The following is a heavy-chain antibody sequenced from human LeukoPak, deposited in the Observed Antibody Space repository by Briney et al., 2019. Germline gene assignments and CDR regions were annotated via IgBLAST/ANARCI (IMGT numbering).Heavy chain of an antibody. J-gene: IGHJ6*02. V-gene: IGHV3-53*01. D-gene: IGHD1-26*01. CDR1: GFTVSSNH. CDR3: ARDRAWDTYYYYGMDV. CDR2: IYGGGTT. Sequence: GGSLRLSCAASGFTVSSNHLSWVRQAAGKGLEWVSVIYGGGTTYYADSVKGRFTISRDNAKNSLYLQMNSLRAEDTAVYYCARDRAWDTYYYYGMDVWGQGTTVTVSS.